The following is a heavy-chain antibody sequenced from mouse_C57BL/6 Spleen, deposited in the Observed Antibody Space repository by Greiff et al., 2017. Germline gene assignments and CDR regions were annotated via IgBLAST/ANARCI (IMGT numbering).Heavy chain of an antibody. J-gene: IGHJ1*03. D-gene: IGHD1-1*01. CDR3: VRQYYGSSYNWYFDV. CDR1: GFSFNTYA. CDR2: IRSKSNNYAT. V-gene: IGHV10-1*01. Sequence: EVKLVESGGGLVQPKGSLKLSCAASGFSFNTYALNWVRQAPGKGLEWVARIRSKSNNYATYYADSVKDRFTISRDDSESMLYLQRNNLKTEDTAMYYCVRQYYGSSYNWYFDVWGTGTTVTVSS.